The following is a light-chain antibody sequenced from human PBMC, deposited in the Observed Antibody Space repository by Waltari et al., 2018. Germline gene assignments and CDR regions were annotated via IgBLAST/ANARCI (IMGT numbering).Light chain of an antibody. J-gene: IGLJ2*01. CDR2: KNN. CDR1: SPNIGSYY. Sequence: QSVLTQPPSASGTPGQRVPISCSGSSPNIGSYYVNWYQQLPRTAPKLLIYKNNQRPSGVPDRFSGSKSGTSASLAISGLRSEDEADYYCAAWDDSLSGVLFGGGTKLTVL. V-gene: IGLV1-47*01. CDR3: AAWDDSLSGVL.